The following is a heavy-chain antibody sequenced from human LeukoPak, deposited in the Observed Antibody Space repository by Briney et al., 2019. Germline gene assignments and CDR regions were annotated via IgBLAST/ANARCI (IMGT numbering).Heavy chain of an antibody. CDR2: IYTSEST. CDR1: GGSITSGSYY. D-gene: IGHD6-13*01. V-gene: IGHV4-61*02. Sequence: SQTLSVTCTVSGGSITSGSYYWSWIRHPAGKGLEWIGRIYTSESTNYNPSLKSRGTIPVDTSKNQCPLKLSSVTAADTAVYYCARWVIFIAAAGHFDYWGQGTLVTVSS. CDR3: ARWVIFIAAAGHFDY. J-gene: IGHJ4*02.